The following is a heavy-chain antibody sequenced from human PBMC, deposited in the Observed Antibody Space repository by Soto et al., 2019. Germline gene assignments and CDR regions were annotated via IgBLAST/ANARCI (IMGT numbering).Heavy chain of an antibody. V-gene: IGHV4-39*01. CDR3: ARRGSGSYSDY. Sequence: QLQLQESGPGLVKPSETLSLTCTVSGDSISSSSYYWGWIRQPPGKGLEWIGSIYYSGSTYYNPSRKSRVTISVDTSNNQFSLKLSSVTAADTAVYYCARRGSGSYSDYWGQGTLVTVSS. J-gene: IGHJ4*02. CDR2: IYYSGST. D-gene: IGHD3-10*01. CDR1: GDSISSSSYY.